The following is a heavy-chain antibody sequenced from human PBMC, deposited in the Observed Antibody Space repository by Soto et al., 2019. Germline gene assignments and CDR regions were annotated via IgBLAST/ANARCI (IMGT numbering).Heavy chain of an antibody. Sequence: ASVKVSCKASGGTFSSYAISWVRQAPGQGLEWMGGIIPIFGTANYAQKFQGRVTITADESTSTAYMELSSLRSEDTAVYYCARDAAATFGMDVWGQGTTVTVSS. J-gene: IGHJ6*02. CDR1: GGTFSSYA. CDR3: ARDAAATFGMDV. V-gene: IGHV1-69*13. D-gene: IGHD2-15*01. CDR2: IIPIFGTA.